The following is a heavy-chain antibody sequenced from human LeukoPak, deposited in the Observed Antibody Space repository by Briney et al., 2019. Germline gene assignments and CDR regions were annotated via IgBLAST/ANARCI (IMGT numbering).Heavy chain of an antibody. CDR3: AKGLHSSSWNDAFDI. CDR2: ISGSGFNT. J-gene: IGHJ3*02. D-gene: IGHD6-13*01. CDR1: GFTFRNYA. V-gene: IGHV3-23*01. Sequence: GGSLRLSCAASGFTFRNYAMTWVRQAPGKGLEWVSAISGSGFNTYYADSVKGRFTISRDNSKNTLYLQMNSLRVEDTAMYYCAKGLHSSSWNDAFDIWGQGTVVTVSS.